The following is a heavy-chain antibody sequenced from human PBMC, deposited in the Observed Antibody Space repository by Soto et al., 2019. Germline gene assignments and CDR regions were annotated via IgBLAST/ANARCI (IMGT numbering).Heavy chain of an antibody. Sequence: PGGSLRLSCAASGFTFTSYAMNWVRLAPGKGLEWVSAISGTGYNTYYADSVKGRFTISRDNTKNTLYLQMNSLRAEDTAAYYCAKAGFSSSWSPTYFDYWGQGTLVTVSS. D-gene: IGHD6-13*01. CDR2: ISGTGYNT. J-gene: IGHJ4*02. CDR3: AKAGFSSSWSPTYFDY. V-gene: IGHV3-23*01. CDR1: GFTFTSYA.